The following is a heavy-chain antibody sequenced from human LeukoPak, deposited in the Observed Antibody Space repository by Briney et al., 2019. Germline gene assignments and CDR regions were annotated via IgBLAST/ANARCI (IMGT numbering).Heavy chain of an antibody. J-gene: IGHJ3*02. CDR3: ANSGFPRRIITIVRANDAFDI. CDR1: GGTFSSYA. CDR2: IIPILGIA. Sequence: ASVKVSCKASGGTFSSYAISWVRQAPGQGLEWMGRIIPILGIANYAQKFQGRVTITADKSTSTAYMELSSLRSEDTAVYYCANSGFPRRIITIVRANDAFDIWGQGTMVTVSS. V-gene: IGHV1-69*04. D-gene: IGHD3-10*01.